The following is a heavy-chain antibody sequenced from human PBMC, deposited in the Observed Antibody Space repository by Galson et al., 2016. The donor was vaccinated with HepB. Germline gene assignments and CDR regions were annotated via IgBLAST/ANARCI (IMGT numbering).Heavy chain of an antibody. CDR3: ARGHLVATVEYCYYGVDV. D-gene: IGHD5-12*01. CDR2: INAANGDT. Sequence: SVKVSCKASGYTFTTYAMYWVRQAPGQRLEWMGCINAANGDTKYSQKLQGRGTITWDTSANTAYLELSSLRSEDTAVYYCARGHLVATVEYCYYGVDVWGQGTTVTVSS. V-gene: IGHV1-3*01. CDR1: GYTFTTYA. J-gene: IGHJ6*02.